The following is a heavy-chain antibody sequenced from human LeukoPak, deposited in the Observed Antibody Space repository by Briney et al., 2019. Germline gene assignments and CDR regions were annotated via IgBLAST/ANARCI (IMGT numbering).Heavy chain of an antibody. CDR1: GFTFSTYA. D-gene: IGHD6-13*01. V-gene: IGHV3-23*01. CDR2: ISGSGGST. J-gene: IGHJ4*02. CDR3: AKGSVGTKELDS. Sequence: PGGSLRLSCAASGFTFSTYAMSWVRQAPGKGLEWVSAISGSGGSTYYAGSVKGRFTISRDNSKNTLYLQMNSLRAEDAALYYCAKGSVGTKELDSWGQGTLVTVSS.